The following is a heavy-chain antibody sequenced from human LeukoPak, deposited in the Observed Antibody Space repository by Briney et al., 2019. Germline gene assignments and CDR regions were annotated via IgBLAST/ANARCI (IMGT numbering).Heavy chain of an antibody. CDR1: GLTVTNNH. CDR2: IQSGGST. CDR3: ARRAVTNQFDS. D-gene: IGHD4-17*01. V-gene: IGHV3-66*02. Sequence: GGSLRLSCAASGLTVTNNHMTWVRQAPGKGLEWVSVIQSGGSTYYADSVKGRFTISRDNSKNTLYFQMSSLRAEDTAVYYCARRAVTNQFDSWGQGTLVTVSS. J-gene: IGHJ4*02.